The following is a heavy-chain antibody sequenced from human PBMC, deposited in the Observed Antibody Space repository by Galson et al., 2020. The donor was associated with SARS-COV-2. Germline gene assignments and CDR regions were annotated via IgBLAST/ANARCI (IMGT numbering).Heavy chain of an antibody. CDR2: IYTSGSA. Sequence: ETSETLSLTCIVSGDSISSYYWTWIRQPAGKGLEWIGRIYTSGSANYNPSLKSRVSMSVDTSKNQFSLKLRSVTAADTAVYYCAGDPTAYDFWSGRAFGMDVWGQGTAVTVSS. V-gene: IGHV4-4*07. CDR3: AGDPTAYDFWSGRAFGMDV. CDR1: GDSISSYY. D-gene: IGHD3-3*01. J-gene: IGHJ6*02.